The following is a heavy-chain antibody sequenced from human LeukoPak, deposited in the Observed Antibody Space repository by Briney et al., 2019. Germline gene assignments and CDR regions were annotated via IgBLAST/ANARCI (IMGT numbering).Heavy chain of an antibody. V-gene: IGHV3-23*01. CDR2: ISGSGGST. D-gene: IGHD3-16*01. CDR1: GFTFSSYA. CDR3: AGAHTFGGSGTHFDY. Sequence: GGSLRLSCAASGFTFSSYAMSWVRQAPGKGLEWVSAISGSGGSTYYADSVKGRFTVSRDNSKNTLYLQMNDLRVEDTAVYYCAGAHTFGGSGTHFDYWGQGTLVTASS. J-gene: IGHJ4*02.